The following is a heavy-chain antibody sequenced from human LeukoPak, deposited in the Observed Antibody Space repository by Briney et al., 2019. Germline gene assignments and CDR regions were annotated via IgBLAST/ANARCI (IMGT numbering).Heavy chain of an antibody. Sequence: ASVKVSCKASGGTFSSYAISWVRQAPGQGFEWMGRIIPILGIANYAQKFRGRVTITADKSTSTAYMELSSLRSEDTAVYYCARWYRSASEFDPWGQGTLVTVSS. J-gene: IGHJ5*02. V-gene: IGHV1-69*04. CDR2: IIPILGIA. CDR3: ARWYRSASEFDP. CDR1: GGTFSSYA. D-gene: IGHD6-13*01.